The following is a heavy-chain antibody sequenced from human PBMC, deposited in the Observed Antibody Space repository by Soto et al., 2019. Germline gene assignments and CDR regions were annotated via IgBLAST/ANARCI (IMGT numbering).Heavy chain of an antibody. CDR1: GGSINNYY. CDR2: IYYSGST. Sequence: QVQLQESGPGLVKPSETLSLTCTVSGGSINNYYWSWIRQPPGKGLEWIGYIYYSGSTNYNPSLTXXVXXSVDTSKNQFSLKLSSVTAADTAVYYCARDGYSYGLGAFDIWGQGTMVTVSS. D-gene: IGHD5-18*01. CDR3: ARDGYSYGLGAFDI. V-gene: IGHV4-59*01. J-gene: IGHJ3*02.